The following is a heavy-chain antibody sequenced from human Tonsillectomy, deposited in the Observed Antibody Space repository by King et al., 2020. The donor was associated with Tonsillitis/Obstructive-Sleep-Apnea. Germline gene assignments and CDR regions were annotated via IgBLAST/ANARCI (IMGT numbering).Heavy chain of an antibody. CDR3: ARGSATGDYYYYMDV. D-gene: IGHD6-6*01. J-gene: IGHJ6*03. V-gene: IGHV3-13*01. CDR1: GFKFSNYD. CDR2: IASAGDT. Sequence: EVQLVESGGGLVQPGGSLRLSCAASGFKFSNYDMHWVRQSTGKGLEWVSAIASAGDTYYPDSVQGRFTISRENAKNSLYLQMNSLRAGDTAVYYCARGSATGDYYYYMDVWGRGTTVTVSS.